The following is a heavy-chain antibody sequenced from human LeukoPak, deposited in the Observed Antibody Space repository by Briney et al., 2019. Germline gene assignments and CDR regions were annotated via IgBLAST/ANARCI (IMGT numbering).Heavy chain of an antibody. V-gene: IGHV4-30-4*01. Sequence: SETLSLTCTVSGGSISSGDYYWRWIRQPPGKGLEWIGYIYYSGSTNYNPSLKSRVTISVDKSKNQFSLKLSSVTAADTAVYYCARAPPGGSSWLASYFQHWGQGTLVTVSS. J-gene: IGHJ1*01. CDR1: GGSISSGDYY. D-gene: IGHD6-13*01. CDR3: ARAPPGGSSWLASYFQH. CDR2: IYYSGST.